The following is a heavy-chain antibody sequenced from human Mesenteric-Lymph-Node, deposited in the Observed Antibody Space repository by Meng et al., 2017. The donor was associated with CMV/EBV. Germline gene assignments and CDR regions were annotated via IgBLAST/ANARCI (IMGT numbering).Heavy chain of an antibody. V-gene: IGHV3-30*03. CDR1: GFNFDDYG. D-gene: IGHD3-10*01. J-gene: IGHJ4*02. CDR2: IQYDGGNK. Sequence: GGSLRLSCAASGFNFDDYGMSWVRQAPGKGLEWVAFIQYDGGNKYYGDSVEGRFTISRDNAKNSLYLQIDSLRAEDTAVYYCARLLWFGEFGYWGQGTLVTVSS. CDR3: ARLLWFGEFGY.